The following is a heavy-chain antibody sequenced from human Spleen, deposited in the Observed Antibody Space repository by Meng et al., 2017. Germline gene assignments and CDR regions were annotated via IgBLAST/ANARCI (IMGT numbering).Heavy chain of an antibody. V-gene: IGHV4-34*01. J-gene: IGHJ4*02. CDR3: ARGPTTMAHDFNY. Sequence: VQLGGSGPGLLKPSETLSLTCVVSGGSFSDYYWSWIRQPPGKGLEWIGEINHSGSTNYNPSLESRATISVDTSQNNLSLKLSSVTAADSAVYYCARGPTTMAHDFNYWGQGTLVTVSS. D-gene: IGHD4-11*01. CDR1: GGSFSDYY. CDR2: INHSGST.